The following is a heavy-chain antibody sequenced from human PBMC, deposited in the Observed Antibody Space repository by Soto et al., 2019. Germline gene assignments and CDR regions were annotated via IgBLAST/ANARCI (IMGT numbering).Heavy chain of an antibody. D-gene: IGHD3-22*01. CDR2: LAVILGTP. CDR1: GGTFNSNA. V-gene: IGHV1-69*01. CDR3: ASGYYDSSGYSIDY. J-gene: IGHJ4*02. Sequence: QVQLMQSGSEVKKPGSSVKISCKAFGGTFNSNAFSWVRQVPGQGLEWMGGLAVILGTPNYAQKFQGRVTLSADETTKTAYMEVTSLTSEDTAVYYCASGYYDSSGYSIDYWGQGTQITVSS.